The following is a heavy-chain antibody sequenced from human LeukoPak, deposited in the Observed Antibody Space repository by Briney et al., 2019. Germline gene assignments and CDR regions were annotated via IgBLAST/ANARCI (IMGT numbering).Heavy chain of an antibody. CDR2: IYYSGST. CDR3: ARHGIYYYDSSGYYTFDY. J-gene: IGHJ4*02. CDR1: GGSISSYY. D-gene: IGHD3-22*01. Sequence: SETLSLTCTVSGGSISSYYWSWIRQAPGKGLEWIGYIYYSGSTNYNPSLKSRVTISVDTSKNQFSLKLSSVTAADTAVYYCARHGIYYYDSSGYYTFDYWGQGTLVTVSS. V-gene: IGHV4-59*08.